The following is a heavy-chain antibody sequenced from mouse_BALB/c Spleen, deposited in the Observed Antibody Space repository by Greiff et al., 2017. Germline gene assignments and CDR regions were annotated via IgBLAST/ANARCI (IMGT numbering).Heavy chain of an antibody. CDR3: AREGAMDD. CDR1: GFTFSSYA. V-gene: IGHV5-6-5*01. CDR2: ISSGGST. J-gene: IGHJ4*01. Sequence: EVHLVESGGGLVKPGGSLKLSCAASGFTFSSYAMSWVRQTPEKRLEWVASISSGGSTYYPDSVKGRFTISRDNARNILYLQMSSLRSEDTAMYYCAREGAMDDWGQGTSVTVSS.